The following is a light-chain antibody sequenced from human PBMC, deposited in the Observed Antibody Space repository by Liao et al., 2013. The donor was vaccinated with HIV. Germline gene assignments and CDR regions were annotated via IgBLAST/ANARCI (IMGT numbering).Light chain of an antibody. Sequence: SYELTQPPSVSVSPGQTASITCSGDKLGDKYACWYQQKPGQSPVLVIYQDSKRPSGIPERFSGSNSGTTATLTISRVEAGDEADYYCQVWDSSSDGSWVFGGGTKLTVL. CDR3: QVWDSSSDGSWV. J-gene: IGLJ3*02. V-gene: IGLV3-1*01. CDR2: QDS. CDR1: KLGDKY.